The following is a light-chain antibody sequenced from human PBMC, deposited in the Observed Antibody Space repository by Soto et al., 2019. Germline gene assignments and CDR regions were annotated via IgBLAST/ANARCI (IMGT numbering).Light chain of an antibody. V-gene: IGKV3-11*01. J-gene: IGKJ1*01. CDR2: QTS. Sequence: EIVLTQSPATLSSFPGDRVTLSCRASQYINTRLAWYQHRPGQAPRLLIYQTSLRAAGIPARFSASGSGTDFTLTISGVQPEDFALYYCHRRQSWPRTFGQGTKVDI. CDR3: HRRQSWPRT. CDR1: QYINTR.